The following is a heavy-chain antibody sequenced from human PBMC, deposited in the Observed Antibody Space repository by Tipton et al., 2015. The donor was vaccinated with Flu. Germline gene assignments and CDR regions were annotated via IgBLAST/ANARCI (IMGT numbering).Heavy chain of an antibody. CDR1: GYIVSTDW. CDR3: ARSDTHDARGRPPLAFDL. V-gene: IGHV5-51*03. CDR2: ISPGDSRA. Sequence: VQLVQSGAEVTNPGKSLKISCQASGYIVSTDWIGWVRHMPEKGLEWMGAISPGDSRATYSPPFQGQVTISVDKSIYTAYLLWSSLKASDTAMYFCARSDTHDARGRPPLAFDLWGQGTMVTVSS. J-gene: IGHJ3*01. D-gene: IGHD5-18*01.